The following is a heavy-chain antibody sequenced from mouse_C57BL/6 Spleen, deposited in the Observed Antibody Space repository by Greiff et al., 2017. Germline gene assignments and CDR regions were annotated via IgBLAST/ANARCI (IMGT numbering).Heavy chain of an antibody. D-gene: IGHD2-4*01. CDR3: ARKGYDYDGFAY. V-gene: IGHV1-55*01. CDR1: GYTFTSYW. CDR2: IYPGSGST. J-gene: IGHJ3*01. Sequence: QVQLKQSGAELVKPGASVKMSCKASGYTFTSYWITWVKQRPGQGLEWIGDIYPGSGSTNYNEKFKSKATLTVDTSSSTAYMQLSSLTSEDSAVYYCARKGYDYDGFAYWGQGTLVTVSA.